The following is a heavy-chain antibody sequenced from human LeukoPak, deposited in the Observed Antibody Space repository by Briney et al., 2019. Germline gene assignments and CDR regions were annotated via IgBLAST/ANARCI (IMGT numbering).Heavy chain of an antibody. CDR1: GFTFSSYA. D-gene: IGHD3-10*01. J-gene: IGHJ4*02. CDR3: AKATLGSMVYYFDY. V-gene: IGHV3-23*01. CDR2: ISGSGGST. Sequence: PAGSLRLSCAASGFTFSSYAMSWVRQAPGKGLQWVSAISGSGGSTYYVDSVQSRYSISRDNSKNPLYLQINSLRAEDTAVYYCAKATLGSMVYYFDYWGQGTLVTVSS.